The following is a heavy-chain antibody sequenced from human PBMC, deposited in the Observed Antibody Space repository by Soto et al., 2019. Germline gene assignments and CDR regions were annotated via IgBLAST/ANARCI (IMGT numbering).Heavy chain of an antibody. CDR3: ARDLPGIVMVRGVIWGDVSRFNWFDP. D-gene: IGHD3-10*01. CDR1: GGSISSYY. CDR2: IYTSGST. Sequence: SETLSLTCTVSGGSISSYYWSWIRQPAGKGLEWIGRIYTSGSTNYNPSLKSRVTMSVDTSKNQFSLKLSSVTAADTAVYYCARDLPGIVMVRGVIWGDVSRFNWFDPWGQGTLVTVSS. V-gene: IGHV4-4*07. J-gene: IGHJ5*02.